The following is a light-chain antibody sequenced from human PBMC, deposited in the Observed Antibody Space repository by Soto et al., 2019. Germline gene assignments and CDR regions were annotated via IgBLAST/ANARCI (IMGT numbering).Light chain of an antibody. CDR3: QHET. CDR1: QAVNTR. J-gene: IGKJ2*01. CDR2: LAS. V-gene: IGKV3D-11*03. Sequence: EIVLTQSPATLSSFPGDRVTLSCRASQAVNTRLAWYQHKPGQAPRLLIYLASNRAAGVPARFSGSGSGTDFTLTISDVEPEDFAVYYCQHETFGQGTKLEIK.